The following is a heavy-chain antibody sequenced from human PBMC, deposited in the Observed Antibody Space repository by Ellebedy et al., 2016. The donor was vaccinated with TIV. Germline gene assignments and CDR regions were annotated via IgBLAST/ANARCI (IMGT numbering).Heavy chain of an antibody. CDR2: ISSDGSTT. D-gene: IGHD1-1*01. J-gene: IGHJ6*02. CDR1: GFTFSRHW. V-gene: IGHV3-74*01. Sequence: GESLKISCAASGFTFSRHWMHWVRQGPGKGLVWVSRISSDGSTTTYADSVKGRFTISRDNSKNTLYLQMNSLRAEDTAVYYCARSRDQVNWNDVRHYYGMDVWGQGTTVTVSS. CDR3: ARSRDQVNWNDVRHYYGMDV.